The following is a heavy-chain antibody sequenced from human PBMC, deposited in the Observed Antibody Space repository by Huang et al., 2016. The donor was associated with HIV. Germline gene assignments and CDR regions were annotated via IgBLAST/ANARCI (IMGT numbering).Heavy chain of an antibody. D-gene: IGHD3-10*01. V-gene: IGHV3-74*01. CDR3: ARGSRQGKYYYGSGTAY. Sequence: EVQLVESGGGLVQPGGSLRLSCAASGFTFSSYWMHWVRQVPGKGLVWVSHMKSDGISTSYADSVKGRFTISRDNAKNTLYLQMNSLRAEDTAVYYCARGSRQGKYYYGSGTAYWGQGTLVTVSS. CDR1: GFTFSSYW. J-gene: IGHJ4*02. CDR2: MKSDGIST.